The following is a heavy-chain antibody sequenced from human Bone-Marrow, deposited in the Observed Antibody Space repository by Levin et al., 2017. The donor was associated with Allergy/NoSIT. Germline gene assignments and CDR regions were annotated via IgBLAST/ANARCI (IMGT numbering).Heavy chain of an antibody. Sequence: PGGSLRLSCAASGFTFSTYSMNWVRQAPGKGLEWVSSINGGGGNTYYADSVKGRFTISRDNSKNTVYLQMNSLRAEDTAVYYGAKNQAFDIWGQGTMVTVSS. CDR3: AKNQAFDI. J-gene: IGHJ3*02. D-gene: IGHD1-14*01. CDR2: INGGGGNT. CDR1: GFTFSTYS. V-gene: IGHV3-23*01.